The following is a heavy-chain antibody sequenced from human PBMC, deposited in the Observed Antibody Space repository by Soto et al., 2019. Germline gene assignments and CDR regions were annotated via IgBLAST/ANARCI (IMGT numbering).Heavy chain of an antibody. J-gene: IGHJ6*02. CDR2: ISSSGSTI. D-gene: IGHD3-3*01. CDR1: GFTFSSYE. CDR3: ARYLDFWSGWAGMDV. Sequence: LRLSCAASGFTFSSYEMNWVRQAPGKGLEWVSYISSSGSTIYYADSVKGRFTISRDNAKNSLYLQMNSLRAEDTAVYYCARYLDFWSGWAGMDVWGQGTTVTVSS. V-gene: IGHV3-48*03.